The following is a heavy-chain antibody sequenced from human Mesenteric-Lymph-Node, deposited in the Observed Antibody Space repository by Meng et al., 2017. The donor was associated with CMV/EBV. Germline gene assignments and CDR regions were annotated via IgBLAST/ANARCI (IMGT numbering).Heavy chain of an antibody. J-gene: IGHJ4*02. CDR1: GFTFSSYA. V-gene: IGHV3-23*01. Sequence: GESLKISCAASGFTFSSYAMSWVRQAPGKGLEWVSAVSASGYTTYYADSVKGRFTISRDNSKNTLYLQINFLRADDTAVYYCARGTGPSWDYWGQGTLVTVSS. CDR2: VSASGYTT. CDR3: ARGTGPSWDY. D-gene: IGHD3-10*01.